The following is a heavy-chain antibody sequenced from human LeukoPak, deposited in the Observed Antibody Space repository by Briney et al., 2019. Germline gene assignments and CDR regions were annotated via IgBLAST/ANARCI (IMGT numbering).Heavy chain of an antibody. CDR2: ISGSGGST. Sequence: GGSMRLSCAASGFTFSSYAMSWVRQAPGKGLEWVSAISGSGGSTYYADSVKGRFTISRDNSKNTLYLQMNSLRAEDTAVYYCAKYEWATVTYFDYWGQGTLVTVSS. CDR1: GFTFSSYA. D-gene: IGHD4-17*01. J-gene: IGHJ4*02. CDR3: AKYEWATVTYFDY. V-gene: IGHV3-23*01.